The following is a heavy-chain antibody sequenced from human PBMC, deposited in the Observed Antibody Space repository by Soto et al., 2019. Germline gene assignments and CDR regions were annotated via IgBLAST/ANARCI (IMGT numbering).Heavy chain of an antibody. CDR1: SGTFSGYY. CDR2: INHSGST. V-gene: IGHV4-34*01. D-gene: IGHD1-1*01. CDR3: ARVLPTGDAFDI. J-gene: IGHJ3*02. Sequence: QVQLQQWGAVLLKPSETLSLTCAVYSGTFSGYYWSWIRQPPGKGLEWIGEINHSGSTNYNPSLKSRVTISVDTSKNQFSLKLSSVTAADTAVYYCARVLPTGDAFDIWGQGTMVTVSS.